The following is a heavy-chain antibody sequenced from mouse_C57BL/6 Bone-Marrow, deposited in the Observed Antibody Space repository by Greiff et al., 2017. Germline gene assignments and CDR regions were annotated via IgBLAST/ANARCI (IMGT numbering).Heavy chain of an antibody. J-gene: IGHJ3*01. CDR2: IWSGGST. D-gene: IGHD2-3*01. CDR1: GFSLTSYG. V-gene: IGHV2-2*01. Sequence: VQLQQSGPGLVQPSQSLSITCTVSGFSLTSYGVHWVRQSPGKGLEWLGVIWSGGSTDYNAAFISRLSISKDNSKSQVFFKMNSLQADDTAIYYCARDGGYYVAYWGQGTLVTVSA. CDR3: ARDGGYYVAY.